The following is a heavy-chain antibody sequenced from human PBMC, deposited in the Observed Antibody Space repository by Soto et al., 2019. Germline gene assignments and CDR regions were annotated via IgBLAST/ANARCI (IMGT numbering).Heavy chain of an antibody. CDR1: GYTFTTYG. J-gene: IGHJ4*02. Sequence: QVQLVQSGAEVKKPGASVKVSCKASGYTFTTYGISWVRQAPGPGLEWMGWISAYSGSTKFAQKLQGRVTMTTDTATTTAYMELRSLTSDDTAVCYCARDFTKSSSLPSSSDYWGQGTLVNVSS. D-gene: IGHD6-13*01. CDR2: ISAYSGST. V-gene: IGHV1-18*01. CDR3: ARDFTKSSSLPSSSDY.